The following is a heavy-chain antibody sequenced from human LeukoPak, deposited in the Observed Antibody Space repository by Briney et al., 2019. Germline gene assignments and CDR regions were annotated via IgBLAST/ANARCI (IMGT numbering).Heavy chain of an antibody. Sequence: ASVKVSRKASGGTFSSYAISWVRQAPGQGLEWMGGIIPIFGTANYAQKFQGRVTITADESTSTAYMELSSLRSEDTAVYYCATQKGVVPAAQLNYYYYMDVWGKGTTVTVSS. CDR1: GGTFSSYA. CDR2: IIPIFGTA. CDR3: ATQKGVVPAAQLNYYYYMDV. J-gene: IGHJ6*03. V-gene: IGHV1-69*01. D-gene: IGHD2-2*01.